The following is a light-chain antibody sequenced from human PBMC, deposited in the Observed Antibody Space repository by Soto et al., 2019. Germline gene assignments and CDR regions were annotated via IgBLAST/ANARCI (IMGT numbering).Light chain of an antibody. CDR3: QQRSNWPSLT. Sequence: EIVLIHSPATLSLSPWEIATLSCRASQSVGSYLAWYQHKPGQAPRLLISDASNRATGIPARFSGSGSETDFTLTISSLEPEDSAVYYCQQRSNWPSLTFGGGTKVDI. J-gene: IGKJ4*01. CDR1: QSVGSY. CDR2: DAS. V-gene: IGKV3-11*01.